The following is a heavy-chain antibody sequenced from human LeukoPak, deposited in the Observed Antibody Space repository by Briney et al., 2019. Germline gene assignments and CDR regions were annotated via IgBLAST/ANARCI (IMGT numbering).Heavy chain of an antibody. D-gene: IGHD4-23*01. CDR1: GGSIGSGGYY. CDR3: ARGTTVVTPEYFQH. J-gene: IGHJ1*01. CDR2: IYYSGST. Sequence: SETLSLTCTVSGGSIGSGGYYWSWIRQHPGKGLEWIGYIYYSGSTYYNPSLKSRVTISVDTSKNQFSLKLSPVTAADTAVYYCARGTTVVTPEYFQHWGQGTLVTVSS. V-gene: IGHV4-31*03.